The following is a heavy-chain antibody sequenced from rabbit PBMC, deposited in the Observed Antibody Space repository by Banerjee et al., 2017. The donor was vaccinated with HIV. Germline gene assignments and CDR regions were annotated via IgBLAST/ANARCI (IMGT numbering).Heavy chain of an antibody. CDR3: ARNVGNSWLSYFNL. D-gene: IGHD8-1*01. V-gene: IGHV1S36*01. CDR1: GFSLSSYA. CDR2: IYAGSGTT. J-gene: IGHJ4*01. Sequence: QEQLKETGGGLVQPGGSLTLSCKASGFSLSSYAMTWVRQAPGKGLEWIGTIYAGSGTTWYANWVNGRFTVSKTSSTVDLKMNSLTASDTATYFCARNVGNSWLSYFNLWGQGTLVTVS.